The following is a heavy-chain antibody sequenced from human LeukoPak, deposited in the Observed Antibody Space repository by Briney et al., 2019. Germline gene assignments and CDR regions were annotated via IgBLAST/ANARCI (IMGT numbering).Heavy chain of an antibody. CDR2: IGPHSTFT. CDR3: VREGEGPLSKDFDY. Sequence: ASVKVSCKSLGFTFTDHYIHWVRQAPGQGLEWMGYIGPHSTFTSSPQEFQGRVTMTRDTSMTTAYMELTRLTSDDTAVYYCVREGEGPLSKDFDYWGQGTLVTVSS. D-gene: IGHD2/OR15-2a*01. V-gene: IGHV1-2*02. CDR1: GFTFTDHY. J-gene: IGHJ4*02.